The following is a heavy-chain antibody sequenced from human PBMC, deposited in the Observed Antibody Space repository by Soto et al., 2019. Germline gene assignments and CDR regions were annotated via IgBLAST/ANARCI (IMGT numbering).Heavy chain of an antibody. Sequence: GGSLRLSCAASGFTFSSYGMHWVRQAPGKGLEWVAVISYDGSNKYYADSVKGRFTISRDNSKNTLYLQMNSLRAEDTAVYYCAKDHENGGNSNYYYGMDVWGQGTTVTVSS. V-gene: IGHV3-30*18. CDR1: GFTFSSYG. CDR2: ISYDGSNK. J-gene: IGHJ6*02. D-gene: IGHD2-21*02. CDR3: AKDHENGGNSNYYYGMDV.